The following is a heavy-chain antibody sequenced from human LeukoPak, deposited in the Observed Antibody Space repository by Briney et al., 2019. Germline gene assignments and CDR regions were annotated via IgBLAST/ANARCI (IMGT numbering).Heavy chain of an antibody. J-gene: IGHJ4*02. CDR3: ARALGQQPDY. D-gene: IGHD6-13*01. V-gene: IGHV3-74*01. CDR1: GFTFSNYW. Sequence: QPGGSLRLSCPASGFTFSNYWMHWVRQAPGKGLMWVSRIIGDGSSTSYADSVKGRFTISRDNAKNTLYLQMNSLRAEDTAVYYCARALGQQPDYWGQGTLVTVSS. CDR2: IIGDGSST.